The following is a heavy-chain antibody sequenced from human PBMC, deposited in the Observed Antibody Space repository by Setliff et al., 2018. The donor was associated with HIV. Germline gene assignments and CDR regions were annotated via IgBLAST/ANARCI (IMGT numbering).Heavy chain of an antibody. V-gene: IGHV4-30-4*08. CDR1: GDSLRGGDYY. CDR2: VFHTGYT. CDR3: ARDKGRPHYYDDTSSYLSDALDI. Sequence: SETLSLTCSVSGDSLRGGDYYYNWIRQSPEKGLEWIGYVFHTGYTYYNPSLKSRGYMSLDISKNQFSLNVSFVTVADTAVYYCARDKGRPHYYDDTSSYLSDALDIWGQGTMVTVSS. J-gene: IGHJ3*02. D-gene: IGHD3-22*01.